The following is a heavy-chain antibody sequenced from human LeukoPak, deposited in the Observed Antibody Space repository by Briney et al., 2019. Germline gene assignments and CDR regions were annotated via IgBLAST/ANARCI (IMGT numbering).Heavy chain of an antibody. CDR2: IKQDGSEK. V-gene: IGHV3-7*05. CDR1: GFTFSSYW. Sequence: GGSLRLSCAASGFTFSSYWMSWVRRAPGKGLEWVANIKQDGSEKYYVDSVKGRFTISRDNAKNSVYLQMNSLRAEDTAVYYCARGHNVLEWLSWGQGTLVTVSS. J-gene: IGHJ5*02. D-gene: IGHD3-3*01. CDR3: ARGHNVLEWLS.